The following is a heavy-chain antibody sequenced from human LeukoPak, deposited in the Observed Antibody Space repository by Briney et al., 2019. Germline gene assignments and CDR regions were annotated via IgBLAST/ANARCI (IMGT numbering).Heavy chain of an antibody. CDR1: GFTFSSYG. J-gene: IGHJ4*02. D-gene: IGHD1-26*01. V-gene: IGHV3-30*03. CDR2: ISYDGSNK. Sequence: GGSLRLSCAASGFTFSSYGMHWVRQAPGKGLEWVAVISYDGSNKYYADSVKGRFTISRDNSKNTLYLQMNSLRAEDTAVYYCAREWETLDDWGQGTLVTVSS. CDR3: AREWETLDD.